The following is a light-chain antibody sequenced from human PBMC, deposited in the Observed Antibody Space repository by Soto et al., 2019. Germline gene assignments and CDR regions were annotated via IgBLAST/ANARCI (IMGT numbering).Light chain of an antibody. V-gene: IGKV1-39*01. CDR3: QQSYNTPRT. CDR2: AAF. CDR1: QTISSC. J-gene: IGKJ1*01. Sequence: DIQMTQSPSSLSASVGDRVTITCRASQTISSCLNWYQQKPGKAPNLLIYAAFSLQSGVPSRFSGGGSGTDFTLTISSLQPEDFATYYCQQSYNTPRTFGQGTKVEIK.